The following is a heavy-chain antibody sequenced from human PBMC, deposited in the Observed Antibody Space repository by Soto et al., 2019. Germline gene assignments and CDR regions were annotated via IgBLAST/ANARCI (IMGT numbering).Heavy chain of an antibody. CDR1: GFTFSSYA. CDR2: ISGSGGST. Sequence: GGSLRLSCAASGFTFSSYAMSWVRQAPGKGLEWVSAISGSGGSTYYADSVKGRFTISRDNSKNTLYLQMNSLRAEDTAVYYCAKGDSSSWLYYYGMDVWGHGTTVTVSS. V-gene: IGHV3-23*01. J-gene: IGHJ6*02. CDR3: AKGDSSSWLYYYGMDV. D-gene: IGHD6-13*01.